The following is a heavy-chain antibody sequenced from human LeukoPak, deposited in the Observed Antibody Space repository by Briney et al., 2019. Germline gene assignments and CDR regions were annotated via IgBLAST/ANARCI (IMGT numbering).Heavy chain of an antibody. Sequence: SVKVSCKASGGTFSSYAISWVRQAPGQGLEWMGGIIPIFGTANYAQKFQGRVTMTRDTSTSTVYMELSSLRSEDTAVYYCARGREIYYYGMDVWGQGTTVTVSS. CDR1: GGTFSSYA. J-gene: IGHJ6*02. D-gene: IGHD5-24*01. CDR3: ARGREIYYYGMDV. CDR2: IIPIFGTA. V-gene: IGHV1-69*05.